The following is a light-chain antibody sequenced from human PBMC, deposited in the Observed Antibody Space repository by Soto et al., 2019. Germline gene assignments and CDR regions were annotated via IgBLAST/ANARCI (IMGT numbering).Light chain of an antibody. Sequence: EIVLTQSPGTLSFSPGERATLSCRASQSVSSSYLAWYQQKPGQAPRLLIYGASTRATGIPDRFSGSGSGTDFTLTISRLEPEDFAVYYCQLYGSSRWTFGQGTKVEIK. V-gene: IGKV3-20*01. CDR2: GAS. CDR1: QSVSSSY. CDR3: QLYGSSRWT. J-gene: IGKJ1*01.